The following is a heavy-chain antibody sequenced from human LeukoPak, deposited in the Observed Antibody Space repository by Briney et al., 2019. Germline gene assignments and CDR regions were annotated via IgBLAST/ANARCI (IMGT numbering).Heavy chain of an antibody. D-gene: IGHD3-3*02. CDR1: GYTFSRYD. CDR3: ARGVFGHFWSGPRKSYYFDY. J-gene: IGHJ4*02. CDR2: MNPNSGNT. Sequence: EASVKVSCKASGYTFSRYDIKWVRQATGQGLEWMGWMNPNSGNTGYAQQFQGRVTMTRNTSITTAYMELSSLRSEDTTVYYCARGVFGHFWSGPRKSYYFDYWGQRTLVTVSS. V-gene: IGHV1-8*01.